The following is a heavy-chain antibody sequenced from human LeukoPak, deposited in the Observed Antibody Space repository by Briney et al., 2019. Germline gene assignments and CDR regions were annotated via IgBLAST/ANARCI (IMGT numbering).Heavy chain of an antibody. CDR1: GGSFSGYY. V-gene: IGHV4-34*01. J-gene: IGHJ4*02. D-gene: IGHD4/OR15-4a*01. CDR2: INHSGST. CDR3: ARGRSDYLWGQIDY. Sequence: SETLSLTCAVYGGSFSGYYWSWIRQPPGKGLDWIGEINHSGSTNYNPSLKSRVTISVDTSKNQFSLKLSPVTAADTAVYYCARGRSDYLWGQIDYWGQGTLVTVSS.